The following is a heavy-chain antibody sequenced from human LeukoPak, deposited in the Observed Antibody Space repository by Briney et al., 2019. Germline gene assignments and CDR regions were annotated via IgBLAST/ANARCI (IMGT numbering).Heavy chain of an antibody. V-gene: IGHV1-18*01. D-gene: IGHD3-10*01. Sequence: EASVKVSCKASGYTFTSYGISWVRQAPGQGLEWMGWISAYNGNTNYAQKLQGRVTMTTDTSTSTAYMELRSLRSDDTAVYYCARELYYYGSGSYLGYWGQGTLVTVSS. CDR1: GYTFTSYG. CDR3: ARELYYYGSGSYLGY. CDR2: ISAYNGNT. J-gene: IGHJ4*02.